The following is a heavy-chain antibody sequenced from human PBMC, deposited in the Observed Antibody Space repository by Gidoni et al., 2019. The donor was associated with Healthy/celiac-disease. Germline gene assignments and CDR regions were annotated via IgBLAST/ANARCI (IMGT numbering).Heavy chain of an antibody. CDR1: GFTFSSYS. CDR2: ISSSSSYI. D-gene: IGHD3-16*01. V-gene: IGHV3-21*01. CDR3: ARCDFGTPPVTRGSADYYGMDV. J-gene: IGHJ6*02. Sequence: EVQLVESGGGLVKPGGSLRLSCAASGFTFSSYSMNWVRQAPGKGLEWVSSISSSSSYIYYADSVKGRFTISRDNAKNSLYLQMNSLRAEDTAVYYCARCDFGTPPVTRGSADYYGMDVWGQGTTVTVSS.